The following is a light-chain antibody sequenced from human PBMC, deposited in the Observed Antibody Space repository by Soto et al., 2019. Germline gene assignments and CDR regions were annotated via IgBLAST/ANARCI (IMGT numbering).Light chain of an antibody. CDR3: QQYNSYSWT. Sequence: IQMTQSPSTLSASVGDRFTITCRASQSISSWLAWYQQKPGKAPKLLIYKASSLESGVPSRFSGSGSGTEFTLTISSLQPDDFATYYCQQYNSYSWTCGQGTKV. CDR2: KAS. V-gene: IGKV1-5*03. CDR1: QSISSW. J-gene: IGKJ1*01.